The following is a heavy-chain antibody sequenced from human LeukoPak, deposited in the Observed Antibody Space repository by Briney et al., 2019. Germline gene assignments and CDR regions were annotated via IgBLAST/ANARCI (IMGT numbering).Heavy chain of an antibody. J-gene: IGHJ4*02. CDR1: GFTFSSYA. D-gene: IGHD1-1*01. CDR2: ISYDGSNK. V-gene: IGHV3-30*01. Sequence: GGSLGLSCAASGFTFSSYAMHWVRQAPGKGLEWVAVISYDGSNKYYADSVKGRFTISRDNPKNTLYLQMNSLRAEDTAVYYCARERTGTPDYWGQGTLVTVSS. CDR3: ARERTGTPDY.